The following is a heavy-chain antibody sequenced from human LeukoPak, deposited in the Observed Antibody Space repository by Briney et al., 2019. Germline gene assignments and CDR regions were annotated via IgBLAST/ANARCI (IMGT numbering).Heavy chain of an antibody. D-gene: IGHD6-19*01. CDR3: ATEGRSSGWSDYYYMDV. V-gene: IGHV1-46*01. CDR2: INPSGGST. CDR1: GYTFTSYY. Sequence: ASVKVSRKASGYTFTSYYMHWVRQAPGQGLEWMGIINPSGGSTSYAQKFQGRVTMTRDMSTSTVYMELSSLGSEDTAVYYCATEGRSSGWSDYYYMDVWGKGTTVTVSS. J-gene: IGHJ6*03.